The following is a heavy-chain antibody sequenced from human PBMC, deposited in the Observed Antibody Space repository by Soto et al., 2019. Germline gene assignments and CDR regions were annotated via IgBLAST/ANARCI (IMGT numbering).Heavy chain of an antibody. CDR3: ARGTHKIVLRFLEWLPGGYYYYYGMDV. V-gene: IGHV1-69*13. D-gene: IGHD3-3*01. J-gene: IGHJ6*02. Sequence: GASVKVSCKASGGTFSSYAISWVRQAPGQGLEWMGGIIPIFGTANYAQKFQGRVTITADESTSTAYMELSSLRSEDTAVYYCARGTHKIVLRFLEWLPGGYYYYYGMDVWGQGTTVTVSS. CDR2: IIPIFGTA. CDR1: GGTFSSYA.